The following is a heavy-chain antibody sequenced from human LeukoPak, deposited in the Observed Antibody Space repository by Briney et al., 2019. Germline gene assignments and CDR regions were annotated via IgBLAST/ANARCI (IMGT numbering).Heavy chain of an antibody. Sequence: SETLSLTCTVSGGSISSYYWSWIRQPPGKGLEWIGYIYYSGSTNYNPSLKSRVTISVDTSKNQFSLKLSSVTAADTAVYYCARFNNGVLFSHYYYYYVDVWGKGTTVTISS. V-gene: IGHV4-59*01. CDR2: IYYSGST. J-gene: IGHJ6*03. CDR1: GGSISSYY. CDR3: ARFNNGVLFSHYYYYYVDV. D-gene: IGHD2-8*01.